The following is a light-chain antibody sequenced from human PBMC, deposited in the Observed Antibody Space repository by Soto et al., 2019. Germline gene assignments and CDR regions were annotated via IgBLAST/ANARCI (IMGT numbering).Light chain of an antibody. V-gene: IGKV3-20*01. Sequence: DMVMTQSPATLSVSPGERATLSCRASQSVSSSLAWYQQKPGQAPRLLIYGASSRATGIPDRFSGSGSGTDFTLTISRLEPEDFAVYYCQQYGSSPWTFGQGTKVEIK. J-gene: IGKJ1*01. CDR1: QSVSSS. CDR3: QQYGSSPWT. CDR2: GAS.